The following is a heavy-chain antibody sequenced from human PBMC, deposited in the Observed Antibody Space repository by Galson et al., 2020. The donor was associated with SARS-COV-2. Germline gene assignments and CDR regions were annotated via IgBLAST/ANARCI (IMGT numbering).Heavy chain of an antibody. V-gene: IGHV3-74*01. Sequence: GESLKISCAASGFTFSNSWMHWVRQAPGKGLEWVSRINPDGSSTGYADSVKGRFTIPRDNAKNTLYLQMNSLRAEDTAVYYCARDGYDSSGYYSSHWGQGTLVTVSS. CDR2: INPDGSST. J-gene: IGHJ4*02. CDR3: ARDGYDSSGYYSSH. D-gene: IGHD3-22*01. CDR1: GFTFSNSW.